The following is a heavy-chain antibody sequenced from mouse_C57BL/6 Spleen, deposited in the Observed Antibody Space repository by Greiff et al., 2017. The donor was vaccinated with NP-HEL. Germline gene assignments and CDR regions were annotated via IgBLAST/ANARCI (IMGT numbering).Heavy chain of an antibody. CDR2: INPDSSTI. Sequence: EVQLVESGGGLVQPGGSLKLSCAASGIDFSRYWMSWVRRAPGKGLEWIGEINPDSSTINYAPSLKDKFIISRDNAKNTLYLQMSKVRSEDTALYYCASSIYDGYTGIMDYWGQGTSVTVSS. J-gene: IGHJ4*01. V-gene: IGHV4-1*01. D-gene: IGHD2-3*01. CDR1: GIDFSRYW. CDR3: ASSIYDGYTGIMDY.